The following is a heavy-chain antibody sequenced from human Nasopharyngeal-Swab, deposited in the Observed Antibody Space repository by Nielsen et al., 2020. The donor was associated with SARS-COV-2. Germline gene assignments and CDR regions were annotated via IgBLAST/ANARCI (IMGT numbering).Heavy chain of an antibody. V-gene: IGHV3-23*01. D-gene: IGHD3-16*02. CDR1: GFTFSSYA. Sequence: GEFLKISCAASGFTFSSYAMSWVRQAPGKGLEWVSAISGSGGSTYYADSVKGRFTISRDNSKNTLYLQMNSLRAEDTAVYYCAKDRYDYVWGSYQGFDYWGQGTLVTVSS. CDR3: AKDRYDYVWGSYQGFDY. CDR2: ISGSGGST. J-gene: IGHJ4*02.